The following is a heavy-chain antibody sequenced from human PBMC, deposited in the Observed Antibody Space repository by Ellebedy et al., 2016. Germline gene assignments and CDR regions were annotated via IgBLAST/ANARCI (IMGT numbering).Heavy chain of an antibody. CDR1: GFTFSAHW. V-gene: IGHV3-7*01. Sequence: GGSLRLSCGASGFTFSAHWMTWVRQAPGKGLEWVANVKEDGSDKNYADPVKGRFTISRDNANNLLFLQLNGLRAEDTAVYYCARHLINYISFDYWGRGTLVTVSS. CDR3: ARHLINYISFDY. D-gene: IGHD4-11*01. J-gene: IGHJ4*02. CDR2: VKEDGSDK.